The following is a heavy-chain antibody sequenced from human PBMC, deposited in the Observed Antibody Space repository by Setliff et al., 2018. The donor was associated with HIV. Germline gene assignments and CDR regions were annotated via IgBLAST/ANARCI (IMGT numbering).Heavy chain of an antibody. CDR1: GGSISTSSYY. CDR2: VYYSGST. V-gene: IGHV4-39*01. Sequence: SETLSLTCTVSGGSISTSSYYWGWIRQPPGKGLEWVGSVYYSGSTYYTPSLKSRVTISVDTSKNQFSLKLSSVTAADTAVYYCATYADRESNRFDPWGQGILVTVSS. J-gene: IGHJ5*02. D-gene: IGHD3-10*01. CDR3: ATYADRESNRFDP.